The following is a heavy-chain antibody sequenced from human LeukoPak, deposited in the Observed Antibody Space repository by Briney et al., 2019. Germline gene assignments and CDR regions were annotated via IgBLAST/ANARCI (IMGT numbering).Heavy chain of an antibody. CDR1: GFTFSSYG. CDR3: ARDRAGVYYYYGMDV. CDR2: IWYDGSNK. D-gene: IGHD2-21*01. J-gene: IGHJ6*02. V-gene: IGHV3-33*01. Sequence: PGRSLRLSCAASGFTFSSYGMHWVRQAPGKGLEWVAVIWYDGSNKYCADSVKGRFTISRDNSKNTLYLQMNSLRAEDTAVYYCARDRAGVYYYYGMDVWGQGTTVTVSS.